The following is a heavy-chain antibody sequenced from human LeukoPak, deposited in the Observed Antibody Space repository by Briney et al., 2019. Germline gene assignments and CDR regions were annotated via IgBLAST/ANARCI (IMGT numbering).Heavy chain of an antibody. CDR3: ARARPRSCSSTSCYSVYYYGMDV. CDR2: INHSGST. D-gene: IGHD2-2*02. J-gene: IGHJ6*02. Sequence: SETLSLTCAVYGGSFSGYYWSWIRQPPGKGLEWIGEINHSGSTNYNPSLKSRVTISVDTSKNQFSLKLSSVTAADTAVYCCARARPRSCSSTSCYSVYYYGMDVWGQGTTVTVSS. CDR1: GGSFSGYY. V-gene: IGHV4-34*01.